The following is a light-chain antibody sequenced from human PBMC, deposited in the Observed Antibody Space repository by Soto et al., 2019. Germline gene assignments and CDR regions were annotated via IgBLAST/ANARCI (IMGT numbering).Light chain of an antibody. J-gene: IGKJ1*01. V-gene: IGKV3-15*01. Sequence: EIVMTQSPATLSVSPGEKATLSCRASQSVSSNLAWYQQKPGQAPRLLIYAASTRATGIPARFSGSGSGTEFTLTISSLQSEDFAVYYCQQYNNWPVFGQGTKGGYQ. CDR2: AAS. CDR1: QSVSSN. CDR3: QQYNNWPV.